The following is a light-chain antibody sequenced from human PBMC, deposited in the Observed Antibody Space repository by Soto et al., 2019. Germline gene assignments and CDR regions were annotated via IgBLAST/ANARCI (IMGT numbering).Light chain of an antibody. V-gene: IGKV3-15*01. CDR2: GAS. J-gene: IGKJ2*01. CDR3: QQYNNWPPYT. CDR1: QSVSSN. Sequence: EIVMTQSPATLSVSPGERATLFCRASQSVSSNLAWYQQKPGQAPRLLIYGASTRATGIPARFSGSGSGTEFTPTIRSLQSEDFAVYYCQQYNNWPPYTFGQGTKLEIK.